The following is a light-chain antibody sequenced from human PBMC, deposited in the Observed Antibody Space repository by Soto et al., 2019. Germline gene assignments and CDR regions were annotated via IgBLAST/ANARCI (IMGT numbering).Light chain of an antibody. Sequence: QSVLTQPPSASGTPGQRVTISCSGSSSNIGSNTVNWYQQLPGTAPKLLIYSNNQRPSGVPDRFSGSKSGTSASLAISGLQSEDEADYYCQVWDGNNDRWVFGGGTKLTVL. CDR1: SSNIGSNT. CDR2: SNN. V-gene: IGLV1-44*01. J-gene: IGLJ3*02. CDR3: QVWDGNNDRWV.